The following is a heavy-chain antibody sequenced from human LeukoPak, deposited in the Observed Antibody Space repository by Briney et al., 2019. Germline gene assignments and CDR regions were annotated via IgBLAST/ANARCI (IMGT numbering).Heavy chain of an antibody. D-gene: IGHD2-2*01. V-gene: IGHV4-59*01. CDR2: IYYSGNT. Sequence: PSETLSLTCTVSGGSISSYYWSWIRQPPGKGLEWIGYIYYSGNTNYNPSLKSRVTISVDTSKNQFSLKLSSVTAADTALYYCARNTSLFDYWGQGTLVTVSS. CDR1: GGSISSYY. J-gene: IGHJ4*02. CDR3: ARNTSLFDY.